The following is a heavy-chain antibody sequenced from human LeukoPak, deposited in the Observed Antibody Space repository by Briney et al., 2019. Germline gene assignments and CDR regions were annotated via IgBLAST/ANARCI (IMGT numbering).Heavy chain of an antibody. CDR2: IGISSGNT. D-gene: IGHD5-18*01. Sequence: GGSLRLSCTASGFPFIEYSMNWVRQAPGKGLEWISYIGISSGNTKYADSVKGRFTISADNAKNSLYLQMNSMRVEDTAVYYCARDHNYAFDNWGQGTLVSVSS. CDR1: GFPFIEYS. J-gene: IGHJ4*02. CDR3: ARDHNYAFDN. V-gene: IGHV3-48*04.